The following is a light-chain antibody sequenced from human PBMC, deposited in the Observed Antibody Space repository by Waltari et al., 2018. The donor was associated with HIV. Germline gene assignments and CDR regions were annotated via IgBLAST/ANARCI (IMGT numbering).Light chain of an antibody. CDR3: SSYAGSNIVL. V-gene: IGLV2-8*01. Sequence: QSALTQPPSASGSPGQSVTISCTGTSTDIGSYNYVSWYQQHPGKAPKPIIYEVNKRPSWVPDRFSGSKSGDTASLTVSGLQAEDEADYYCSSYAGSNIVLFGGGTKLTVL. J-gene: IGLJ2*01. CDR2: EVN. CDR1: STDIGSYNY.